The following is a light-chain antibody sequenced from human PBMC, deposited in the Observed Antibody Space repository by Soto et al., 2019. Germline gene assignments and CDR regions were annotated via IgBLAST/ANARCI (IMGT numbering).Light chain of an antibody. CDR2: GAS. Sequence: DIQMTQSPSSLSASVGDRVTITCRASQYIGDFLNWYQQKPGKAPKLLIFGASNLHIGVPSRFSGSGSGTEFTLTINNLQREDFATYYCQESFFTLGTFGRGTKVEI. CDR1: QYIGDF. CDR3: QESFFTLGT. V-gene: IGKV1-39*01. J-gene: IGKJ1*01.